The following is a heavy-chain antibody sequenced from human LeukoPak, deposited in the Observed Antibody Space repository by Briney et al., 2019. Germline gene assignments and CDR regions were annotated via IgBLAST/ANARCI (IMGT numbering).Heavy chain of an antibody. J-gene: IGHJ6*03. Sequence: PGGSLRLSCAASGFTLDDYGMSWVRQAPGKGLEWVSGINWNGGSTGYADSVKGRFTISRDNAKNSLCLQMNSLRAEDTALYYCARKKQLNYYYYYMDVWGKGTTVTVSS. V-gene: IGHV3-20*04. D-gene: IGHD1-1*01. CDR1: GFTLDDYG. CDR2: INWNGGST. CDR3: ARKKQLNYYYYYMDV.